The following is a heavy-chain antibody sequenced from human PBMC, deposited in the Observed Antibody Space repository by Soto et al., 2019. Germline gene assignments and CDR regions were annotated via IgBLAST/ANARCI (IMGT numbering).Heavy chain of an antibody. Sequence: QVQLVESGGGVVQPGRSLRLSCAASGFTFSNYGMHWVRQAPGKGLEWVAVIWYDGSNKYYADSVKGRFTISRDNSKNTLYLQMNSLRAEDTAVYYCATESCSGGSCYYYGMDVWGQGTTVTVSS. D-gene: IGHD2-15*01. J-gene: IGHJ6*02. CDR2: IWYDGSNK. CDR3: ATESCSGGSCYYYGMDV. CDR1: GFTFSNYG. V-gene: IGHV3-33*01.